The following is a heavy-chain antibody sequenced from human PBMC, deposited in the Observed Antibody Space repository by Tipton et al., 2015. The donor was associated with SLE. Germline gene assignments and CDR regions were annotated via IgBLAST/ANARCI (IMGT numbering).Heavy chain of an antibody. CDR2: SNDSGKT. CDR1: GGSLSGHY. Sequence: TLSLTCAVYGGSLSGHYWTWIRQTPGKGLECIGESNDSGKTNYNPALKSRATISVDTSRNQFSLKLSSVTAADTAVYYCARDGGSSGYYHLPHDAFYIWGQGTMVTVSS. CDR3: ARDGGSSGYYHLPHDAFYI. V-gene: IGHV4-34*09. D-gene: IGHD3-22*01. J-gene: IGHJ3*02.